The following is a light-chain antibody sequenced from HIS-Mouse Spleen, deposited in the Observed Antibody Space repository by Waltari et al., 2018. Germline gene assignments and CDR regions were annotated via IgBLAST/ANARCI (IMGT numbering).Light chain of an antibody. Sequence: DIVMTQSPLSLPVTPGEPPSISCRSSQRLLHSNGDNYLDWYLQKPGQSPQLLIDLGSNRAAGVPDRFSGSGAGTDFTLKISRVEAEDVGVYYCMQALQTWTFGQGTKVEIK. V-gene: IGKV2-28*01. CDR2: LGS. CDR3: MQALQTWT. CDR1: QRLLHSNGDNY. J-gene: IGKJ1*01.